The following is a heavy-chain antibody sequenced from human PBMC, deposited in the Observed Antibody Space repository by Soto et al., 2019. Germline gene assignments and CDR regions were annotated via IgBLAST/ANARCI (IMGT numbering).Heavy chain of an antibody. V-gene: IGHV3-33*01. CDR3: AREYPGIAAAGTAFDI. CDR1: GFTFSSYG. D-gene: IGHD6-13*01. J-gene: IGHJ3*02. CDR2: IWYDGSNK. Sequence: GGSLRLSCAASGFTFSSYGMHWVRQAPGKGLEWVAVIWYDGSNKYYADSVKGRFTISRDNSKNTLYLQMNSLRAEDTAVYYCAREYPGIAAAGTAFDIWGQGTMVTVSS.